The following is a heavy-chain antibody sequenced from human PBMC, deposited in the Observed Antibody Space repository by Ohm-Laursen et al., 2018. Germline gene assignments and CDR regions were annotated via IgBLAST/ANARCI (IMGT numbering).Heavy chain of an antibody. D-gene: IGHD6-19*01. V-gene: IGHV3-23*01. CDR2: ISGNAVRT. CDR1: GFTFSNAW. Sequence: SLRLSCSASGFTFSNAWMSWVRQAPGKGLEWVSSISGNAVRTYDADSVKGRFSISRGNSKNTLDLQMNSLRAEDTAVYYCAKGPFIAVAGSNYFFDYWGQGTLVTVSS. CDR3: AKGPFIAVAGSNYFFDY. J-gene: IGHJ4*02.